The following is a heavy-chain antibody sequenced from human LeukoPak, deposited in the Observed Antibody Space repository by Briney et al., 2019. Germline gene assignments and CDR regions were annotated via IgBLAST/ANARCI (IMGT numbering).Heavy chain of an antibody. D-gene: IGHD6-13*01. J-gene: IGHJ6*02. Sequence: SVKVSCKASGGTFSSYAISWVRQAPGQGLEWMGGIIPIFGTANYAQKFQGRVTITADESTSTAYMELSSLRSEDTAVYYCAREAYSSSWQEGYYYGMDVWGQGTAVTVSS. CDR3: AREAYSSSWQEGYYYGMDV. V-gene: IGHV1-69*13. CDR1: GGTFSSYA. CDR2: IIPIFGTA.